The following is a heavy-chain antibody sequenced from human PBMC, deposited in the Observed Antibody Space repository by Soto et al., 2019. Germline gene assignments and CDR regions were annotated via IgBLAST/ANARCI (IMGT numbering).Heavy chain of an antibody. D-gene: IGHD2-2*01. CDR1: GYTFTSYA. Sequence: ASVKVSCKASGYTFTSYAMHWVRQAPGQRLEWMGWINAGNGNTKYSQKFQGRVTITRDTSASTAYMELSSLRSEDTAVYYCARPPRYCSSTSCYFFDYWGQGTLVTVSS. CDR3: ARPPRYCSSTSCYFFDY. CDR2: INAGNGNT. V-gene: IGHV1-3*01. J-gene: IGHJ4*02.